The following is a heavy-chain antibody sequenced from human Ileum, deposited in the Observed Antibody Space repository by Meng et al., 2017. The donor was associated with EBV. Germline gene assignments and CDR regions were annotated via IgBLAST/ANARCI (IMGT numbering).Heavy chain of an antibody. J-gene: IGHJ4*02. CDR2: VYSGTT. CDR1: GASMTNNY. CDR3: ARGGQWEPLDS. V-gene: IGHV4-59*01. Sequence: QGQCQSSVPRLVKPSETLSLTCTVSGASMTNNYLSWIRQSPGKTLEWIGFVYSGTTSYNPSLKSRVSLSEDTSKGQFSLRLTSVTAADTAVYYCARGGQWEPLDSWGQGILVTVSS. D-gene: IGHD1-26*01.